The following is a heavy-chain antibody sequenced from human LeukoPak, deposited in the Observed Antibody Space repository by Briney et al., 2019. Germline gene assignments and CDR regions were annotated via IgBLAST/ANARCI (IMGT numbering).Heavy chain of an antibody. J-gene: IGHJ4*02. D-gene: IGHD2-15*01. CDR1: GFTFSSYA. CDR3: ARDVMSGYCSGGSCQPGNY. Sequence: GRSLRLSCAASGFTFSSYAMHWVRQAPGKGLEWVAVISYDGSIKYYADSVKGRFTISRDNSKNTLYLQMNSLRAEDTAVYYCARDVMSGYCSGGSCQPGNYWGQGTLVTVSS. CDR2: ISYDGSIK. V-gene: IGHV3-30-3*01.